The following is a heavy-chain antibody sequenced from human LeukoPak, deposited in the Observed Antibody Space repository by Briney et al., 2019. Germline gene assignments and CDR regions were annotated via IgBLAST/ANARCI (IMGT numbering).Heavy chain of an antibody. V-gene: IGHV3-13*01. J-gene: IGHJ4*02. D-gene: IGHD3-22*01. CDR2: IGTAGDT. Sequence: GGSLRLSCAASGFTFSSYDMHRVRQATGKGLERVSAIGTAGDTYYPGSVKGRFTISTENAKNSLYLQMNSLRAGDTAVYYCARVARDSSGYYYFDYWGQGTLVTVSS. CDR3: ARVARDSSGYYYFDY. CDR1: GFTFSSYD.